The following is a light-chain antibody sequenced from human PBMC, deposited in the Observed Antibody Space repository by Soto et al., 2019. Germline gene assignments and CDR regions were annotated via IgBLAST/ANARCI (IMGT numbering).Light chain of an antibody. V-gene: IGKV3-20*01. CDR2: GAS. CDR3: PQYGSSPRVT. Sequence: EIVLTQSPGTLSLSPGERGTLSCRASQSVSSSYLAWYQQKPGQAPRLLIYGASSRATGIPDRFSGSGSGSDFTLTISRLEPEDFAVYYCPQYGSSPRVTFGGRTKVDTK. CDR1: QSVSSSY. J-gene: IGKJ4*01.